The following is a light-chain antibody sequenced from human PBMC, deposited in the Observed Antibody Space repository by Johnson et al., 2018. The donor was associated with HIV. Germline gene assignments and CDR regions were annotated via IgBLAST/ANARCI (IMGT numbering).Light chain of an antibody. CDR1: SSNIGNNY. CDR3: GTWGSSLSAGV. Sequence: QSVLTQPPSVSAAPGQKVTISCSGSSSNIGNNYVSWYQQLPGTAPKLLIYDNNKRPSGIPDRVSGSKSGTSATLGITGLQTGDEADYYCGTWGSSLSAGVFGTGAKVTVL. J-gene: IGLJ1*01. CDR2: DNN. V-gene: IGLV1-51*01.